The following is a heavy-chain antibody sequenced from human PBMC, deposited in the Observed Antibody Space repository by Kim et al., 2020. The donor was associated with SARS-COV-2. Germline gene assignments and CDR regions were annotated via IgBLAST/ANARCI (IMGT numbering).Heavy chain of an antibody. CDR1: GGSFSGYY. CDR3: ARALSSSGYYPYYYYGMDV. V-gene: IGHV4-34*01. Sequence: SQTLSLTCAVYGGSFSGYYWSWIRQPPGKGLEWIGEINHSGSTNYNPSLKSRVTISVDTSKNQFSLKLSSVTAADTAVYYCARALSSSGYYPYYYYGMDVWGQGTMVTVSS. D-gene: IGHD3-22*01. J-gene: IGHJ6*02. CDR2: INHSGST.